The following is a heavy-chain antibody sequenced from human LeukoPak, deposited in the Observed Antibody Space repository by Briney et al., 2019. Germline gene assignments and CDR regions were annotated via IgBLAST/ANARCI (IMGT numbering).Heavy chain of an antibody. CDR1: GFTFSSYS. V-gene: IGHV3-21*01. CDR3: ARDPDHAFDI. CDR2: ISSSSSYI. Sequence: GGSLRPSCAASGFTFSSYSMNWVRQAPGKGLEWVSSISSSSSYIYYADSVKGRFTISRDNAKNSLYLQMNSLRAEDTAVYYCARDPDHAFDIWGQGTMVTVSS. J-gene: IGHJ3*02.